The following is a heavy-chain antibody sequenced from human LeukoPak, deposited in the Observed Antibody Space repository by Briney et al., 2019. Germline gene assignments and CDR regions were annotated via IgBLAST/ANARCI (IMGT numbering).Heavy chain of an antibody. D-gene: IGHD2-21*02. Sequence: GGSLRLSCSASGFTFSTYAMSWVRQAPGKGLEWVSAISGSGVSTYYADSVKGRFTISRDNAKNSLYLQMNSLRAEDTAVYYCARDRWGDQLEEYYFDYWGQGTLVTVSS. J-gene: IGHJ4*02. CDR3: ARDRWGDQLEEYYFDY. V-gene: IGHV3-23*01. CDR1: GFTFSTYA. CDR2: ISGSGVST.